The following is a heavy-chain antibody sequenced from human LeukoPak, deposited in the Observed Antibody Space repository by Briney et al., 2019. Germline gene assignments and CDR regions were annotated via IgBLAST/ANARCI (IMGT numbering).Heavy chain of an antibody. V-gene: IGHV4-4*07. J-gene: IGHJ4*02. CDR2: IFASGST. CDR3: ARDGSSWPFFDS. D-gene: IGHD6-13*01. Sequence: SETLSLTCTVSGVSISSYQWSWIRQPAGKGLEWNGRIFASGSTNYNPSLKSRFTMSVDTSKNQFSLKLISVTAADTAVYYCARDGSSWPFFDSWGQGTLVTVSS. CDR1: GVSISSYQ.